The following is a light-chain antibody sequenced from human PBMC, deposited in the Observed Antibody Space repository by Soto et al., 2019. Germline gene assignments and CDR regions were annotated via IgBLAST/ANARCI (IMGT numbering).Light chain of an antibody. V-gene: IGKV3-20*01. J-gene: IGKJ5*01. CDR3: QQYGSSHPIT. Sequence: PGERASLSCIASESFSSNCLAWYQQPLGRVPGLFTYGASTRATGIPERFNGSGSGKDFTLNISRLEPADFAVYFCQQYGSSHPITFGQGTRLEI. CDR1: ESFSSNC. CDR2: GAS.